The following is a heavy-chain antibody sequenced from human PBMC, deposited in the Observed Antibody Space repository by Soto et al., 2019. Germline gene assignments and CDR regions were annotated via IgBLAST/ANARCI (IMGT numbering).Heavy chain of an antibody. CDR3: ARDLCGYCGNDCYPQEV. V-gene: IGHV4-59*01. J-gene: IGHJ6*01. Sequence: SETLSLTCTVSGVSISGYYWSWIRQPPGKGLEWIGYMYNTGSTVYNPSFKSRVTISVDTSKNQFSLKLNSVTAADTAVYYCARDLCGYCGNDCYPQEVRGQGTTVPVS. CDR1: GVSISGYY. D-gene: IGHD2-21*02. CDR2: MYNTGST.